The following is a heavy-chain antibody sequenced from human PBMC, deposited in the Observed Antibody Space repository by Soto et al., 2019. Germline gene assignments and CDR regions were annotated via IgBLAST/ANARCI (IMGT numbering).Heavy chain of an antibody. V-gene: IGHV4-30-4*01. D-gene: IGHD2-2*01. J-gene: IGHJ6*02. CDR3: PKPRVVPAAAVVGMDV. CDR1: GGSISSGDYY. Sequence: SETLSLTCTVSGGSISSGDYYWSWIRQPPGKGLEWIGYIYYSGSTYYNPSLKSRVTISVDTSKNQFHLKLSSVTAADTAEYYCPKPRVVPAAAVVGMDVWGQGTTVTVSS. CDR2: IYYSGST.